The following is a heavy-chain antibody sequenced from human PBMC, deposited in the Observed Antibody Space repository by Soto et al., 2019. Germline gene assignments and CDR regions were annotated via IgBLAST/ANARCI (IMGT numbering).Heavy chain of an antibody. V-gene: IGHV3-48*02. CDR3: ARDSSPSYYYDSSGYYQPVGDLDYYYGMDV. Sequence: PGGSLRLSCAASGFTFSSYSMNWVRQAPGKGLEWVSYISSSSSTIYYADSVKGRFTISRDNAKNSLYLQMNSLRDEDTAVYYCARDSSPSYYYDSSGYYQPVGDLDYYYGMDVWGQGTTVTVSS. J-gene: IGHJ6*02. D-gene: IGHD3-22*01. CDR1: GFTFSSYS. CDR2: ISSSSSTI.